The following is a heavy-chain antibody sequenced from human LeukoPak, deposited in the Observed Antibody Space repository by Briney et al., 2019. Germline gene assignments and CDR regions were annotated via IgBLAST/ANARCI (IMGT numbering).Heavy chain of an antibody. V-gene: IGHV4-39*07. CDR2: IYYTGNT. J-gene: IGHJ4*02. CDR3: AREDTGIQYSRDRYFDS. CDR1: GGSISSSSYY. Sequence: SETLSLTCTVSGGSISSSSYYWGWIRQPPGKGLEWIGSIYYTGNTYYNPSLKSRVTFSVETSKNQFSLKLNSVTAADTAIFYCAREDTGIQYSRDRYFDSWGQGTLVTVSS. D-gene: IGHD3-22*01.